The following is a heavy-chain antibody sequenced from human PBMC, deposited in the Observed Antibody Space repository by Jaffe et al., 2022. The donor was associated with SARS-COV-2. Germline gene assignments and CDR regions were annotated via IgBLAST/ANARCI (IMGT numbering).Heavy chain of an antibody. V-gene: IGHV4-39*01. CDR1: GGSMHSNSYY. D-gene: IGHD2-21*02. CDR2: VYYSGSP. J-gene: IGHJ3*02. CDR3: ARHAPSYCGGDCHDAFDI. Sequence: QLQLQESGPGLVKPSETLSLTCTVSGGSMHSNSYYWGWIRQPPGKGLEWIGSVYYSGSPQYDPSLKSRITISIDTSKSQFSLKLSSVRAADTAVYYCARHAPSYCGGDCHDAFDIWGQGTMVTVS.